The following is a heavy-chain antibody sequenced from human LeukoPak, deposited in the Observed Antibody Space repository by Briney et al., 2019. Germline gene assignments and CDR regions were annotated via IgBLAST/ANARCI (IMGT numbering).Heavy chain of an antibody. Sequence: ASVKVSCKASGYTFTDYYIHWVRQAPGQGPEWMGWINPNTGGTNYAQKFQERVTITRDMSTSTAYMELSSLRSEDTAVYYCAAAAADNYYYYYMDVWGKGTTVTVSS. V-gene: IGHV1-2*02. CDR3: AAAAADNYYYYYMDV. CDR2: INPNTGGT. D-gene: IGHD6-13*01. J-gene: IGHJ6*03. CDR1: GYTFTDYY.